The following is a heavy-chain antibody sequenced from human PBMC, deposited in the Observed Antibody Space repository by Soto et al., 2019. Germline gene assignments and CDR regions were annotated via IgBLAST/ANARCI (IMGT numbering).Heavy chain of an antibody. CDR1: GFTFSSYG. D-gene: IGHD7-27*01. CDR3: ARYVSTRANGGFDY. J-gene: IGHJ4*02. CDR2: IWYDGRNE. V-gene: IGHV3-33*01. Sequence: QVQLVESGGGVVQPGRSLRLSCAASGFTFSSYGMHWVRQAPGKGLEWVAVIWYDGRNEYYVDSVKGRFTISRDNSKNTLYPQLNSLRAEDTAVYYCARYVSTRANGGFDYWGQGTLVTVSS.